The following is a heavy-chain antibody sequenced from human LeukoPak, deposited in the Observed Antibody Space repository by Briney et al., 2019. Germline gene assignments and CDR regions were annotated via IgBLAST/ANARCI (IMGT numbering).Heavy chain of an antibody. V-gene: IGHV4-59*12. J-gene: IGHJ5*02. CDR2: IYYSGST. CDR3: ARGGRGGYCSSTSCTNWFDP. D-gene: IGHD2-2*01. Sequence: PSETLSLTCTVSGGSISSYYWSWIRQPPGKGLEWIGYIYYSGSTNYNPSLKSRVTISVDTSKNQFSLKLSSVTAADTAVYYCARGGRGGYCSSTSCTNWFDPWGQGTLVTVSS. CDR1: GGSISSYY.